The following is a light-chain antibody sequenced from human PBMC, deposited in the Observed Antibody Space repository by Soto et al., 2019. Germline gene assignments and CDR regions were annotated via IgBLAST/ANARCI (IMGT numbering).Light chain of an antibody. CDR3: QQYYSIPLT. J-gene: IGKJ4*01. Sequence: DLLMTQYPQSLALSLGERATITCKSSQSVLYSPTNQNYLAWYQQKPGQTPQLLIYWASTREFGVPDRFSGSGSETDFTLTISSLQAEDVAVYYCQQYYSIPLTFGGGTKVDIK. CDR2: WAS. V-gene: IGKV4-1*01. CDR1: QSVLYSPTNQNY.